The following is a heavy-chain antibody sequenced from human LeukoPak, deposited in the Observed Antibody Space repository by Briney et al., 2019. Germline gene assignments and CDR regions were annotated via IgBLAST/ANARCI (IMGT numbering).Heavy chain of an antibody. CDR2: ISWNSGSI. CDR1: GFTFDDYA. Sequence: PGGSLRLSCAASGFTFDDYAMHWVRQAPGKGLEWVSGISWNSGSIGYADSVKGRFTISRDNAKNSLYLQMSSLRAEGTALYYCAKDSGDYWGQGTLVTVSS. J-gene: IGHJ4*02. V-gene: IGHV3-9*01. CDR3: AKDSGDY.